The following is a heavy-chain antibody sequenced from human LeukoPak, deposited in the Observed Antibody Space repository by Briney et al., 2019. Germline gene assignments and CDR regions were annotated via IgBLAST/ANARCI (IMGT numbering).Heavy chain of an antibody. D-gene: IGHD1-7*01. CDR2: IDPSGGST. CDR3: ARDGVITGTTVDY. Sequence: GASVKVSCKASGYTFTSYYMHWVRQAPGQGLEWMGIIDPSGGSTSYAQKLQGRVTMTTDTSTSTAYMELRSLRSDDTAVYYCARDGVITGTTVDYWGQGTLVTVSS. CDR1: GYTFTSYY. V-gene: IGHV1-46*01. J-gene: IGHJ4*02.